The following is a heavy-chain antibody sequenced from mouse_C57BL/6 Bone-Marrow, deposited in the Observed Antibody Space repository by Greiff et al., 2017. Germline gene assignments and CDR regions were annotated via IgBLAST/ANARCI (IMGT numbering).Heavy chain of an antibody. CDR1: GFTFSNYW. CDR3: TVTAY. J-gene: IGHJ3*01. CDR2: IRLKSDNYAT. D-gene: IGHD2-1*01. V-gene: IGHV6-3*01. Sequence: EVKLMESGGGLVQPGGSMKLSCVASGFTFSNYWMNWVRQSPEKGLEWVAQIRLKSDNYATHYAESVKGRFTISRDDSKSSVYLQMNNLRAEYTGIYYCTVTAYWGQGTLVTVSA.